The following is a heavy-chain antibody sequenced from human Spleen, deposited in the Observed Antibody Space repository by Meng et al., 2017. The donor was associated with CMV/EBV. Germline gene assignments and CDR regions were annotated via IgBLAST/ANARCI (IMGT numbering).Heavy chain of an antibody. J-gene: IGHJ5*02. CDR3: ARPRAGQTGWFDP. CDR1: GGSFSGYY. V-gene: IGHV4-34*01. CDR2: INHSGST. D-gene: IGHD3-10*01. Sequence: QVQLQQVGAGLLKPSETLSLTCAVYGGSFSGYYWSWIRQPPGKGLEWIGEINHSGSTNYNPSLKSRVTISVDTSKNQFSLKLSSVTAADTAVYYCARPRAGQTGWFDPWGQGTLVTVSS.